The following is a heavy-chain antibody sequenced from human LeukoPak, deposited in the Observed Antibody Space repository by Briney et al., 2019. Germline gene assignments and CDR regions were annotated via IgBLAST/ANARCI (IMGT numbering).Heavy chain of an antibody. CDR2: ISSSSSYI. V-gene: IGHV3-21*01. CDR3: ARAQIAVAGLDY. CDR1: GFTFSSYS. J-gene: IGHJ4*02. Sequence: GGSLRLPCAASGFTFSSYSMNWVRQAPGKGLEWVSSISSSSSYIYYADSVKGRFTISRDNAKNSLYLQMNSLRAEDTAVYYCARAQIAVAGLDYWGQGTLVTVSS. D-gene: IGHD6-19*01.